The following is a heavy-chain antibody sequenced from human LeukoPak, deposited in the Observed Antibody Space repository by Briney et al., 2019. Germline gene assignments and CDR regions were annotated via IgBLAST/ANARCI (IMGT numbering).Heavy chain of an antibody. D-gene: IGHD3-10*01. Sequence: GASVKVSCKASGGTFSSYAISWVRQAPGQGLEWMGGIIPIFGTANYAQKFQGRVTITADESTSTAYMELSSLRSEDTAVYYCARGPFLFYGSGTFDYWGQGTLVTVSS. CDR3: ARGPFLFYGSGTFDY. V-gene: IGHV1-69*13. J-gene: IGHJ4*02. CDR1: GGTFSSYA. CDR2: IIPIFGTA.